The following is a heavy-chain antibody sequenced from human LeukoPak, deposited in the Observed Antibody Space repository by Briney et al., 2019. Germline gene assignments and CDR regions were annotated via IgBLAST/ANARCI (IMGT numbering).Heavy chain of an antibody. Sequence: GGSLRLSCAASGFIFSSYSMNWVRQAPGKGLEWVSSISSSSSYIYYADSVKGRFTISRDNAKNSLYLQMNSLRAEDTAVYYCARGTTASLGGSSPFDYWGQGTLVTVSS. CDR1: GFIFSSYS. V-gene: IGHV3-21*01. CDR2: ISSSSSYI. D-gene: IGHD1-26*01. CDR3: ARGTTASLGGSSPFDY. J-gene: IGHJ4*02.